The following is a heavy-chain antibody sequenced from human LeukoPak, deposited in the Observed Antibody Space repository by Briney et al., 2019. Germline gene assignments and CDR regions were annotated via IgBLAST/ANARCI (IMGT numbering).Heavy chain of an antibody. CDR1: GFTFSDYY. V-gene: IGHV3-11*04. Sequence: GGSLRLSCAASGFTFSDYYMSWIRQAPGKGLECVSYISSSGSTIYYADSVEGRFTISRDNAKNSLYLQMNSLRAEDTAVYYCARDKRLPWSGYYLNYYYYYMDVWGKGTTVTVSS. CDR3: ARDKRLPWSGYYLNYYYYYMDV. CDR2: ISSSGSTI. D-gene: IGHD3-3*01. J-gene: IGHJ6*03.